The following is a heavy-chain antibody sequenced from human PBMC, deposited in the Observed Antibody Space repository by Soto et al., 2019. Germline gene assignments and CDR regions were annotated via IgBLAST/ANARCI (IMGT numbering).Heavy chain of an antibody. D-gene: IGHD4-17*01. CDR2: IWYDESDK. V-gene: IGHV3-33*01. CDR3: GTAGKGGWGAPVTTAQF. J-gene: IGHJ4*02. CDR1: GFPFSTYV. Sequence: QVQLVESGGGVVQPGRSLRLSCAASGFPFSTYVMHWVRQAPGKDLEWVALIWYDESDKYYADSVKGRFTISRDNSKNPLYLEKKGRGAEETALYYCGTAGKGGWGAPVTTAQFWGQGTPVTVSS.